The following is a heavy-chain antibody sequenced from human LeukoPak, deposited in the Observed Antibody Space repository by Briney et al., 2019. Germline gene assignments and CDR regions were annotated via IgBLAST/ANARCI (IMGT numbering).Heavy chain of an antibody. J-gene: IGHJ3*02. CDR1: GFTFSSYS. Sequence: GGSLRLSCAASGFTFSSYSMNWVRQAPGKGLEWVSSISSSSSNIYYADSVKGRFTISRDNAKNSLYLQMNSLRAEDTAVYYCARVGRTYYYDSSGRDAFDIWGQGTMVTVSS. D-gene: IGHD3-22*01. CDR3: ARVGRTYYYDSSGRDAFDI. V-gene: IGHV3-21*04. CDR2: ISSSSSNI.